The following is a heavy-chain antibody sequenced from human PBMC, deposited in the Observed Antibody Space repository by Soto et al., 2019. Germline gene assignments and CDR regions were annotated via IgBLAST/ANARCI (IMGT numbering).Heavy chain of an antibody. CDR3: ARGSYSSNFDY. CDR1: GGSISTSNW. V-gene: IGHV4-4*02. Sequence: QVQLQESGPGLVKPSGTLSLTCAVSGGSISTSNWWSWVRQPPGKGLEWIAEIYHRGSTNYNPSLKRRVPIAVDKSKNQFSLKLSSVTAADTAVYYCARGSYSSNFDYWGQGTLVTVSS. D-gene: IGHD6-13*01. J-gene: IGHJ4*02. CDR2: IYHRGST.